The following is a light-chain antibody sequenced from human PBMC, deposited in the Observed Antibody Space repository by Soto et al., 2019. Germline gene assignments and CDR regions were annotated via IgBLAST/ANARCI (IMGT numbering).Light chain of an antibody. CDR1: QSISTS. CDR3: QQYYSYPRA. V-gene: IGKV1-39*01. Sequence: DIQMTQSPSSLSASVGDRVTITCRTSQSISTSLNWYQQKAGKAPKLLIYAASTLQSGVPSRFSGSGSGTDFTLTISCLQSEDFATYYCQQYYSYPRAFGQGTKVDIK. CDR2: AAS. J-gene: IGKJ1*01.